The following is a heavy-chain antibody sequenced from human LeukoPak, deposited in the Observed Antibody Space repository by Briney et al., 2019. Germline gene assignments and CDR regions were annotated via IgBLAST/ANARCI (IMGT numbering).Heavy chain of an antibody. CDR2: INQDGSEK. Sequence: GGSLRLSCAASGFTFSSYWMSWVRQAPGKGLEWVASINQDGSEKYYVDSVKGRFTISRDNAKNSLYLQINSLRAEDTAVYYCVTHNNHKMDVWGQGTTVTVSS. J-gene: IGHJ6*02. CDR1: GFTFSSYW. V-gene: IGHV3-7*03. D-gene: IGHD1-14*01. CDR3: VTHNNHKMDV.